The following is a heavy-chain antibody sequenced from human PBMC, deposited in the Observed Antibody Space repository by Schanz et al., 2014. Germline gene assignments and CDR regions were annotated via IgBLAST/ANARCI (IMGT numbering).Heavy chain of an antibody. D-gene: IGHD5-12*01. V-gene: IGHV1-69*09. Sequence: QVQVIQSGPEVKKPGSSVKVSCKASGDTFRSYTINWVRHAPGQGLEWMGRIIPITGITNYAQKFQGRVTFTADKSTSTAFLEVNSLRSEDTAVYYCARTGYDPSLTHWGQGTLVTVSS. CDR1: GDTFRSYT. J-gene: IGHJ4*02. CDR3: ARTGYDPSLTH. CDR2: IIPITGIT.